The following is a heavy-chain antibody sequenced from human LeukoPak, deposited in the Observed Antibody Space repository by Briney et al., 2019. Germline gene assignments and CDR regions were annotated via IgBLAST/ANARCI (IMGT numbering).Heavy chain of an antibody. V-gene: IGHV4-59*01. CDR1: GGSISSYY. D-gene: IGHD3-10*01. CDR3: ARALWFGEMVYYFDY. Sequence: SETLSLTCTVSGGSISSYYWSWIRQPPGKGLEWIGYIYYSGSTNYNPSLKSRVTISVDTSKNQFSLKLSSVTAADTAVYYCARALWFGEMVYYFDYWGQGTLVTVSS. CDR2: IYYSGST. J-gene: IGHJ4*02.